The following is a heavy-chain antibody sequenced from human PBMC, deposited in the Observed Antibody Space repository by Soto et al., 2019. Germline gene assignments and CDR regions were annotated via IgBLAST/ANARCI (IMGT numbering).Heavy chain of an antibody. D-gene: IGHD1-1*01. J-gene: IGHJ4*02. CDR1: GGSISSGDYY. Sequence: PSETLSLTCTVSGGSISSGDYYWSWIRQPPGKGLEWIGYIYYSGSTYYNPSLKSRVTISVDTSKNQFSLKLSSVTAADTAVYYCASRLVSRNDPSRVDWGQGTLVTVSS. CDR3: ASRLVSRNDPSRVD. CDR2: IYYSGST. V-gene: IGHV4-30-4*01.